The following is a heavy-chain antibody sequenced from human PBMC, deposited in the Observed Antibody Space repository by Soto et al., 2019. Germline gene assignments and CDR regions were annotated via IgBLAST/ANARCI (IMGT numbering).Heavy chain of an antibody. V-gene: IGHV1-2*04. CDR2: INPNSGGT. D-gene: IGHD2-15*01. J-gene: IGHJ6*02. CDR3: ARDPRCSGGSCYPHPTPYPYYYYGMDV. Sequence: ASVKVSCKTSGYTFTGYYMHWVRQAPGQGLEWMGWINPNSGGTNYAQKFQGWVTMTRDTSISTAYMELSRLRSDDTAVYYCARDPRCSGGSCYPHPTPYPYYYYGMDVWGQGTTVTVSS. CDR1: GYTFTGYY.